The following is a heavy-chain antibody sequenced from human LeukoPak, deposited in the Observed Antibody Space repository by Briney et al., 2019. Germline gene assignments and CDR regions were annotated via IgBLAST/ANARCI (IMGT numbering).Heavy chain of an antibody. J-gene: IGHJ4*02. Sequence: GGPLRLSCAASGFTFTSYSMNWVRQAPGKGLEWVSSISPSSSYIYYADSVKGRFTISRDNAKNSLYLQMNSLRAEDTAVYYCARSPGYSGYGGLDYWGQGTLVTVSS. CDR3: ARSPGYSGYGGLDY. CDR1: GFTFTSYS. D-gene: IGHD5-12*01. CDR2: ISPSSSYI. V-gene: IGHV3-21*01.